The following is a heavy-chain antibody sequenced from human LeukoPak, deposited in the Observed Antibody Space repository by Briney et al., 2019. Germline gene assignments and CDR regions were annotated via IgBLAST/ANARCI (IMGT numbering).Heavy chain of an antibody. CDR1: GGSISSYY. V-gene: IGHV4-59*12. D-gene: IGHD3-10*01. CDR3: VRDSGLGLDAFDI. Sequence: SETLSLTCTVSGGSISSYYWSWIRQPPGKGLEWIGYIYYSGGTNYNPSLKSRVTTSVDTSRNQFSLQLNSVTPEDTALYYCVRDSGLGLDAFDIWGQGTRVTVSS. J-gene: IGHJ3*02. CDR2: IYYSGGT.